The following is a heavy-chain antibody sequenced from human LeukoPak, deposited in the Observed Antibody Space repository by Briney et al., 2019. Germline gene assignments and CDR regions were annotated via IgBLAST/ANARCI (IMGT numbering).Heavy chain of an antibody. CDR3: AKGRYSYGYGPFDY. V-gene: IGHV3-9*01. D-gene: IGHD5-18*01. CDR2: ISWNSGSI. Sequence: GGSLRLSCAASGFTFSSYAMHWVRQAPGKGLEWVSGISWNSGSIGYADSVKGRFTISRDNAKNSLYLQMNSLRAEDTALYYCAKGRYSYGYGPFDYWGQGTLVTVSS. J-gene: IGHJ4*02. CDR1: GFTFSSYA.